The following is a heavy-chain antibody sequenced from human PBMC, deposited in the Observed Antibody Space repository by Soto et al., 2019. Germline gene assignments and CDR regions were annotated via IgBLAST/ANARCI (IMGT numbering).Heavy chain of an antibody. CDR2: IYYSGST. D-gene: IGHD1-26*01. CDR3: ARQGGSYYFDY. CDR1: GGSISSYY. V-gene: IGHV4-59*08. J-gene: IGHJ4*02. Sequence: SETLSLTCTVSGGSISSYYWSWIRQPPGKGLEWIGYIYYSGSTNYNPSLKSRVTISVDTSKNQFSLKLSYVTAADTAVYYCARQGGSYYFDYWGQGTLVTVSS.